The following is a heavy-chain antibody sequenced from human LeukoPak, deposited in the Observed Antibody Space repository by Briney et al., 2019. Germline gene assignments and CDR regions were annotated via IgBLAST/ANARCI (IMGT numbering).Heavy chain of an antibody. CDR3: ARGNCSSTSCSMDFDY. D-gene: IGHD2-2*01. CDR2: INHSGST. V-gene: IGHV4-34*01. Sequence: PSETLSLTCTVSGGSISSYYWSWIRQPPGKGLEWIGEINHSGSTNYNPSLKSRVTISVDTSKNQFSLKLSSVTAADTAVYYCARGNCSSTSCSMDFDYWGQGTLVTVSS. J-gene: IGHJ4*02. CDR1: GGSISSYY.